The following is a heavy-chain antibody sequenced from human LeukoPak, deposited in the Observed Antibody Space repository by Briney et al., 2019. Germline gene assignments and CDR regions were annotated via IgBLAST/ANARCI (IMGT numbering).Heavy chain of an antibody. J-gene: IGHJ5*01. D-gene: IGHD2-8*02. CDR2: INPRNGAT. CDR3: ARDPRGTGGSYDS. Sequence: ASVKVSCKASGYTFTSYYIHWVRQAPGQGPDWMGYINPRNGATNYSQKFQGRLTMTRDTSISTAYMEVSSLKSDDTAVYYCARDPRGTGGSYDSWGQGTLLTVSS. V-gene: IGHV1-2*02. CDR1: GYTFTSYY.